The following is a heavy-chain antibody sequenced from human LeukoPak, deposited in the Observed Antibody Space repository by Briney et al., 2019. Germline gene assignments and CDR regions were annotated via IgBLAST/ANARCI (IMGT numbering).Heavy chain of an antibody. CDR3: AKDYWYYDSSGYYTHPFDY. V-gene: IGHV3-43*02. D-gene: IGHD3-22*01. CDR2: ISGGGGSVSVISGGGGST. Sequence: GGSLRLSCAASGFTFDDYAMHWVRQTPGKGLECVSVISGGGGSVSVISGGGGSTHYADSVKGRFTISRDNSKNTLYLQMNSLRAEDTAVYYCAKDYWYYDSSGYYTHPFDYWGQGTLVTVSS. CDR1: GFTFDDYA. J-gene: IGHJ4*02.